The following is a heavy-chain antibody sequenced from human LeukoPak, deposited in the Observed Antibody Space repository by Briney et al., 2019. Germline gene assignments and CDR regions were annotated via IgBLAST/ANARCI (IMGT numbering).Heavy chain of an antibody. V-gene: IGHV1-8*02. CDR3: ARASYCSSTSCYLGEYYFDY. J-gene: IGHJ4*02. D-gene: IGHD2-2*01. CDR2: TNPNSGNT. Sequence: ASVKVSCKASGYTFTNYGMSWVRQATGQGLEWMGWTNPNSGNTGYAQKFQGRVTMTRNTSISTAYMELSSLRSEDTAVYYCARASYCSSTSCYLGEYYFDYWGQGTLVTVSS. CDR1: GYTFTNYG.